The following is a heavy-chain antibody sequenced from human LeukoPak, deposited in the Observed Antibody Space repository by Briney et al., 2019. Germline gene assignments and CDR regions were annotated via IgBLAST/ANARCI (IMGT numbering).Heavy chain of an antibody. D-gene: IGHD3-10*01. J-gene: IGHJ4*02. Sequence: ASVTVSCTASGYTFTVYYMHWVRQPPGQGVEWMGWINPNCGGTNYEQKFQGRVTMTRDTSISTAYMELSRLRSGDTAVYYCARGSSMVRGVIFLPFDYWGQGTLVTVSS. CDR3: ARGSSMVRGVIFLPFDY. CDR2: INPNCGGT. CDR1: GYTFTVYY. V-gene: IGHV1-2*02.